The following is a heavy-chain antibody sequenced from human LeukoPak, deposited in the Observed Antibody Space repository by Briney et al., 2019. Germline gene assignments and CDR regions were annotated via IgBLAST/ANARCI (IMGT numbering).Heavy chain of an antibody. Sequence: ASVKVSCKASGYTFTGYYMHWLRQAPGQGLEWMGWMNPNSGGTNYAQKFQGWVTMTRDTAISTAYMELSRLRSDDTAVYYCARATYDSSGYLDAFDIWGQGTMVTASS. D-gene: IGHD3-22*01. CDR2: MNPNSGGT. J-gene: IGHJ3*02. V-gene: IGHV1-2*04. CDR1: GYTFTGYY. CDR3: ARATYDSSGYLDAFDI.